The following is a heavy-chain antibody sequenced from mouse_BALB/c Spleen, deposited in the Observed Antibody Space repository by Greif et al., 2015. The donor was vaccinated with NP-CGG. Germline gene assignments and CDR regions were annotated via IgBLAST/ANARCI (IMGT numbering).Heavy chain of an antibody. CDR1: GYTFTDYA. Sequence: VHLVESGPEVVRPGVSVKISCKGSGYTFTDYAMHWVKQSHAKGLEWIGVISTYNGNTNYNQKFKGKATMTVDKSSSTAYMELARLTSEDSAIYYCARLGNYGNPYYYAMDYWGQGTSVTVSS. CDR2: ISTYNGNT. J-gene: IGHJ4*01. D-gene: IGHD2-1*01. V-gene: IGHV1-67*01. CDR3: ARLGNYGNPYYYAMDY.